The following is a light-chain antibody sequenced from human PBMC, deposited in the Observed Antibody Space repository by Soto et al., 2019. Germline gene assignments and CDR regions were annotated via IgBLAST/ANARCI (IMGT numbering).Light chain of an antibody. V-gene: IGLV2-14*01. CDR2: DVS. CDR3: SSYTSSLTVV. Sequence: QSALTQPASVSGSPGQSITISCTGTSSDVGGYNYVSWYQQHPGKAPKLMIYDVSNRPSGVSNRFSGSKSGNTGSLTISGLQAEDEADYYCSSYTSSLTVVFGGGTKLTVL. J-gene: IGLJ2*01. CDR1: SSDVGGYNY.